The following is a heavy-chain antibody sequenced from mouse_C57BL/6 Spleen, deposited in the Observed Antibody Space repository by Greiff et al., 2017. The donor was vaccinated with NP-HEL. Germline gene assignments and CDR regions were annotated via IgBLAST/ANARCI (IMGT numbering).Heavy chain of an antibody. J-gene: IGHJ2*01. D-gene: IGHD1-1*02. Sequence: VQLQQSGAELVRPGASVKLSCKASGYTFTDYYINWVKQRPGQGLEWIARIYPGSGNTYYNEKFKGKATLTAEKSSSTAYMQLSSLTSEDSAVYFCARGEVALDYWGQGTTLTVSS. V-gene: IGHV1-76*01. CDR1: GYTFTDYY. CDR2: IYPGSGNT. CDR3: ARGEVALDY.